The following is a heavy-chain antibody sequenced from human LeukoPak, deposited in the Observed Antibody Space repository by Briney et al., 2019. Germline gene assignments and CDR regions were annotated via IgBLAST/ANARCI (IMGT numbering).Heavy chain of an antibody. CDR1: GFTFSSYA. CDR2: ISGSGGST. V-gene: IGHV3-23*01. Sequence: GGSLRLSCAASGFTFSSYAMSWVRQAPGKGLEWVSAISGSGGSTYYADSVKGRFTISRDNSKNTLYLQMNSLRAEDTAVYYCAKDLVVVAANFADDYFDYWGQGTLVTVSS. J-gene: IGHJ4*02. CDR3: AKDLVVVAANFADDYFDY. D-gene: IGHD2-15*01.